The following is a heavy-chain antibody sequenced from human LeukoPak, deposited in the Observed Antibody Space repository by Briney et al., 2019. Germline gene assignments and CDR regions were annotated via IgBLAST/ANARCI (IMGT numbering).Heavy chain of an antibody. Sequence: PSETLSLTCGVYGGSFNDYYWRWIRQPPGKGLECVGEINHGGNTNYSASLKGRVSMSVDRSKSQAPLPLTSVTAADTAVYYCARSHGAGLPWFDTWGQGTPVTVSS. CDR2: INHGGNT. CDR3: ARSHGAGLPWFDT. J-gene: IGHJ5*02. V-gene: IGHV4-34*01. CDR1: GGSFNDYY. D-gene: IGHD3-10*01.